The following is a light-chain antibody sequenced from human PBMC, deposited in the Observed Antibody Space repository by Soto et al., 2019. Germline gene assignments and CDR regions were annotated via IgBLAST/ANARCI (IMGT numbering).Light chain of an antibody. CDR2: SAS. CDR3: QQYNNWPFT. V-gene: IGKV3D-15*01. Sequence: EIVMTQSPATLSVSPGERATLSCRASQSVSSNLAWYQQKPGQVPRLLIYSASTRATGIPARFSGSGSGTEFTLTISSLQSEDFAVYYCQQYNNWPFTFGPGTKVDIK. CDR1: QSVSSN. J-gene: IGKJ3*01.